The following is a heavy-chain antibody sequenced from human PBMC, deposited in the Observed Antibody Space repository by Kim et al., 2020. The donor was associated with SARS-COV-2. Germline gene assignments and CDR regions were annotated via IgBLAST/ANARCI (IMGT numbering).Heavy chain of an antibody. CDR2: ISYDGSDE. J-gene: IGHJ6*02. CDR1: GFTFNSYA. D-gene: IGHD4-17*01. CDR3: ARDGYYERGYGVDV. Sequence: GGSLRLSCAASGFTFNSYAMHWVRQAPGKGLEWVARISYDGSDEHYAYSVKGRFTISRDSSKNTMSLQMNSLRPEDTAVYYCARDGYYERGYGVDVWGQGTTVTVS. V-gene: IGHV3-30*04.